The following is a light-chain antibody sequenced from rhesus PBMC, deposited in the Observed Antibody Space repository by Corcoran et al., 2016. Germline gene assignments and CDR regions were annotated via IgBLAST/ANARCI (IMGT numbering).Light chain of an antibody. CDR1: QSLVHSNGNTY. V-gene: IGKV2-65*01. CDR2: KVS. Sequence: DVVMTQSPLALPITPGQPASISCRSSQSLVHSNGNTYLSWFQQKPGQPPRLLIYKVSNRYSGVPDRSSGSGAGTDFTLKISRVEAEDVGVYYCMQYTHIPYSFGQGTKVEIK. J-gene: IGKJ2*01. CDR3: MQYTHIPYS.